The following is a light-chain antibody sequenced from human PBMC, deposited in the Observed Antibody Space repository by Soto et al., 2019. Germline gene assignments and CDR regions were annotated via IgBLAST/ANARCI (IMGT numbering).Light chain of an antibody. CDR2: GAS. J-gene: IGKJ1*01. CDR3: HQYNNWPPWT. V-gene: IGKV3D-15*01. CDR1: QNILRT. Sequence: VMTQSPVTLSVSPGETATLSCKASQNILRTLAWYQQKPGQPPRLLIYGASTRVTGIPARFSGNGSGTEFTLTISSLQAEDFAVYYCHQYNNWPPWTFGQGTQV.